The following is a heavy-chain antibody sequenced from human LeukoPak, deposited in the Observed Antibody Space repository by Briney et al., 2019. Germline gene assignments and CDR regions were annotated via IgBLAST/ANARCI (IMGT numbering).Heavy chain of an antibody. CDR3: AKDCSSTSCRRDDAFDI. D-gene: IGHD2-2*01. CDR2: ISGGGGNT. J-gene: IGHJ3*02. CDR1: GFTFSSYA. Sequence: GGSLRLSCAASGFTFSSYAMSWVRQAPGKGLEWVSAISGGGGNTYYADSVKGRFTISKDNSKNTVYLQMNSLRAEDTAVYYCAKDCSSTSCRRDDAFDIWGQGTMVTVSA. V-gene: IGHV3-23*01.